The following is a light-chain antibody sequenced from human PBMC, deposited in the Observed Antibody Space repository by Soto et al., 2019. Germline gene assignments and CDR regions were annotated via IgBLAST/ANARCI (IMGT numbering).Light chain of an antibody. CDR2: DVS. CDR1: SIDVGGYNY. J-gene: IGLJ1*01. V-gene: IGLV2-14*01. Sequence: QSVLTQPASVSGSPGQSITISCTGTSIDVGGYNYVSWYQQHPGKAPKLMIYDVSNRPSGVSNRFSGSKSGNTASLTISGLQAEDEADYYCSSYTSSSNVFGTGTKVTVL. CDR3: SSYTSSSNV.